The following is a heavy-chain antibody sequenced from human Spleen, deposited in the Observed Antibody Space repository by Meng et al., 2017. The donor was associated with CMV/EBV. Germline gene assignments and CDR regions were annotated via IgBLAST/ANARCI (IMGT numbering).Heavy chain of an antibody. CDR1: GASITSSSYF. CDR2: LSYGGRI. Sequence: SETLSLTCTVSGASITSSSYFWDWIRQSPGKGLEWIGSLSYGGRIYYNSSLKSRVTISVDTSKNQFSLKLSSVTAADTAVYYCVSWGSSWTYYFDYWGQGTLVTVSS. V-gene: IGHV4-39*01. J-gene: IGHJ4*02. CDR3: VSWGSSWTYYFDY. D-gene: IGHD6-13*01.